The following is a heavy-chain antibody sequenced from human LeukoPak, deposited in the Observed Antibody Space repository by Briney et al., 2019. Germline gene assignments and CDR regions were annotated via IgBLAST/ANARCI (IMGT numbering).Heavy chain of an antibody. V-gene: IGHV1-2*02. Sequence: ASVKVSCKASGYTFTGYYMHWVRQAPGQGLEWMGWVNPNSGGTNYAQQFQGRVTITRAPSISTAYMEVSRLRSDDTAVYYCARVFYAKDIVVVPAYYYYYLDVWGKGTTVTLSS. CDR2: VNPNSGGT. CDR1: GYTFTGYY. D-gene: IGHD2-2*01. J-gene: IGHJ6*03. CDR3: ARVFYAKDIVVVPAYYYYYLDV.